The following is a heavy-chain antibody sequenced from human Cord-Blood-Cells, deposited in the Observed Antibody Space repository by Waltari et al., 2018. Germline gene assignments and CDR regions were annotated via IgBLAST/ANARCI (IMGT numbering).Heavy chain of an antibody. Sequence: QVQLVQSGAEVKKPGASVKVSCKASGYTLTGSYIHWVRPAPGQGLEWMGWNNPNSGGTNYAQKLQGRGTMTRDTSISTAYMELSRLRSDDTAVYYCAREEYSSSRNLFDYWGQGTLVTVSS. J-gene: IGHJ4*02. D-gene: IGHD6-6*01. CDR2: NNPNSGGT. CDR1: GYTLTGSY. V-gene: IGHV1-2*02. CDR3: AREEYSSSRNLFDY.